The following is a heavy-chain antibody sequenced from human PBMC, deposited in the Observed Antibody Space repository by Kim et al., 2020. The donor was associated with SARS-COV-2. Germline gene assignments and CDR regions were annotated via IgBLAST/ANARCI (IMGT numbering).Heavy chain of an antibody. CDR3: ARGTKLGYCSGGSCFGPNFGQVAFDY. V-gene: IGHV5-51*01. Sequence: GESLKISCKGSGYSFTSYWIGWVRQMPGKGLEWMGIIYPGDSDTRYSPSFQGQVTISADKSISTAYLQWSSLKASDTAMYYCARGTKLGYCSGGSCFGPNFGQVAFDYWGQGTLVTVSS. D-gene: IGHD2-15*01. J-gene: IGHJ4*02. CDR2: IYPGDSDT. CDR1: GYSFTSYW.